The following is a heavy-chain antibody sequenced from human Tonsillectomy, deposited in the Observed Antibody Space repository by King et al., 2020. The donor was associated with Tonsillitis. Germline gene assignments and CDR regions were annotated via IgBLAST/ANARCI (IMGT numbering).Heavy chain of an antibody. Sequence: QLQESGPGLVKPSQTPSLTCTVSGGSISSGSYYWSWIRQPAGKGLEWIGRIYTSGSTNYNPSLKSRVTISVDTSKNQFSLKLSSVTAADTAVYYCARASTKGPSVFPLATGYFD. J-gene: IGHJ4*03. CDR1: GGSISSGSYY. V-gene: IGHV4-61*02. CDR2: IYTSGST. CDR3: ARASTKGPSVFPLATGYFD.